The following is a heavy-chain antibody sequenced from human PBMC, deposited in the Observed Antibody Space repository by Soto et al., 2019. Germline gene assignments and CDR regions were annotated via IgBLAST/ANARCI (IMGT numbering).Heavy chain of an antibody. CDR1: GYTFTAYS. J-gene: IGHJ4*02. V-gene: IGHV1-2*02. Sequence: QVQLVHSEAEVKKPGASVKVSCKASGYTFTAYSMHWVRQAPGQGLEWVGWFNPNSRDTIYSQKSQGRVALTRDTSIGTAYMKLYCPSSDDTADYYCARAASAVISLDYWGQGTQVTVS. CDR3: ARAASAVISLDY. D-gene: IGHD6-19*01. CDR2: FNPNSRDT.